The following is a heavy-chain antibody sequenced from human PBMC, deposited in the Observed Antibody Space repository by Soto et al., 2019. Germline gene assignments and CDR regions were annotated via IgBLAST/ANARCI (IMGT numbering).Heavy chain of an antibody. J-gene: IGHJ5*02. V-gene: IGHV1-46*01. Sequence: ASVQVSCKASGYTFTSYYMHWVRQAPGQGLEWMGIINPSGGSTSYAQKFQGRVTMTRDTSTSTVYMELSSLRSEDTAVYYCARWYHDSSGYYENWFDPWGQGTLVTVSS. D-gene: IGHD3-22*01. CDR2: INPSGGST. CDR1: GYTFTSYY. CDR3: ARWYHDSSGYYENWFDP.